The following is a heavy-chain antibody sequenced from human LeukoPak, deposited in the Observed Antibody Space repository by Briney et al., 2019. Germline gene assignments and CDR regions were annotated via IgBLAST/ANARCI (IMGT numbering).Heavy chain of an antibody. Sequence: GGSLRLSCAATGFTFSNYAIHWGRQAPGKGLEWVAFISDDGSRQHYADSVEGRFTISRDNSKNTLNLQMNSLRAEDTAVYYCVKDRTGTYTLDYWGQGTLVTVSS. CDR3: VKDRTGTYTLDY. CDR2: ISDDGSRQ. D-gene: IGHD3-10*01. V-gene: IGHV3-30-3*01. J-gene: IGHJ4*02. CDR1: GFTFSNYA.